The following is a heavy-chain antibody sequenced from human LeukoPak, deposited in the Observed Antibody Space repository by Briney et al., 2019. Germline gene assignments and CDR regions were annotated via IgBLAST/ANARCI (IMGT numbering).Heavy chain of an antibody. Sequence: VASVKVSCKASGYTFTGYFLHWVRQAPGQGLEWMGWLNPNTGGTNSAQKFQGRVSMTRDTSISTAYMELSSLRSDDTAVYYCARVNNYYDPSNYLYYFDSWGQGTLVTVSS. CDR1: GYTFTGYF. D-gene: IGHD3-22*01. CDR2: LNPNTGGT. V-gene: IGHV1-2*02. J-gene: IGHJ4*02. CDR3: ARVNNYYDPSNYLYYFDS.